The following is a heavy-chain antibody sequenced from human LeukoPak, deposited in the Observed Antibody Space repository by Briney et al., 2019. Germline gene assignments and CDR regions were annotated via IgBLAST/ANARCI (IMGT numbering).Heavy chain of an antibody. CDR2: INTDGSST. D-gene: IGHD3-22*01. J-gene: IGHJ5*02. Sequence: GGSLRLSCAASGFTFSSYWMHWVRQAPGKGVVWVSRINTDGSSTSYADSVKGRFTISRDNAKHTLYLQMNSLRAEDTAVYYCASAKFKYYYDSSGYNWFDPWGQGTLVTVSS. CDR3: ASAKFKYYYDSSGYNWFDP. CDR1: GFTFSSYW. V-gene: IGHV3-74*01.